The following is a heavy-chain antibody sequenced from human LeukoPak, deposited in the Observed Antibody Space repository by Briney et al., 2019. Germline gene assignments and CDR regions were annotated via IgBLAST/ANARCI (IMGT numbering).Heavy chain of an antibody. CDR2: INPNSGGT. V-gene: IGHV1-2*02. Sequence: ASVKVSCKASGYTFTVYYMHWVRQAPGQGLEWMGWINPNSGGTNYAQKFQGRVTITADKSTSTAYMELSSLRSEDTAVYYCAREGSVDILTGYPPYNWFDPWGQGTLVTVSS. D-gene: IGHD3-9*01. J-gene: IGHJ5*02. CDR3: AREGSVDILTGYPPYNWFDP. CDR1: GYTFTVYY.